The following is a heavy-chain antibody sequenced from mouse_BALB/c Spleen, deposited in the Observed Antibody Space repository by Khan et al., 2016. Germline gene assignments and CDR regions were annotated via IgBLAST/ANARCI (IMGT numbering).Heavy chain of an antibody. CDR1: GFTFSSFG. CDR3: ARGGWDFDY. Sequence: EVELVASGGGLVQPGGSRKLSCAASGFTFSSFGMHWVRQAPEKGLEWVAYISSGSSTIYYADTVKGRFTISRDNPKNTLVLQMTSLRSEDTAMYYCARGGWDFDYWGQGTTLTVSS. V-gene: IGHV5-17*02. CDR2: ISSGSSTI. J-gene: IGHJ2*01.